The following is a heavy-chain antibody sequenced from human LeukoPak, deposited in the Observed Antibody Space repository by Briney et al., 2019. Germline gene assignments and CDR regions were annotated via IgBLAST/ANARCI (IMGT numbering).Heavy chain of an antibody. J-gene: IGHJ4*02. D-gene: IGHD6-13*01. V-gene: IGHV1-2*06. CDR3: ARVKGYSSSWAFRY. Sequence: APVKVSCKASGYTFTGYYMHWVRQAPGQGLEWMGRINPNSGGTNYAQKFQGRVTMTRDTSISTAYMELSRLRSDDTAVYYCARVKGYSSSWAFRYWGQGTLVTVSS. CDR2: INPNSGGT. CDR1: GYTFTGYY.